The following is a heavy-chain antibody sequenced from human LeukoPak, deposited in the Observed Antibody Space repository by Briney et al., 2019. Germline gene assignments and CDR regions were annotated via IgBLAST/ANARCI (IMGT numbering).Heavy chain of an antibody. D-gene: IGHD5-24*01. CDR2: IRYSGST. J-gene: IGHJ3*02. CDR3: ARHREGYGYAFDM. V-gene: IGHV4-59*08. CDR1: GGSISGCY. Sequence: SETLSLTCTVSGGSISGCYWSWIRQPPGKGLEWIGYIRYSGSTKYIPSLKSRVTISVDTSMNQFSLKLSSVTAADTAVYYCARHREGYGYAFDMWGQGARVTVSS.